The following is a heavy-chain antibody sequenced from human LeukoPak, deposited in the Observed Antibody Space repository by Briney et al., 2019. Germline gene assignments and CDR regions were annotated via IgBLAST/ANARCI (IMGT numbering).Heavy chain of an antibody. Sequence: SVKVSCKASGGTFSSYAISWVRQAPGQGLEWMGRIIPILGIANYAQKFQGRVTITADKSTSTAYMELSSLRSEDTAVYYCAREQGAATAPNWFDPWGQGTLVTVSS. CDR1: GGTFSSYA. CDR2: IIPILGIA. V-gene: IGHV1-69*04. D-gene: IGHD1-26*01. J-gene: IGHJ5*02. CDR3: AREQGAATAPNWFDP.